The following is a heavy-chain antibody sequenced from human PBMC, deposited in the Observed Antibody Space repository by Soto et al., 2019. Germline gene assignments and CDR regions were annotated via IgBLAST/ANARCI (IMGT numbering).Heavy chain of an antibody. J-gene: IGHJ6*02. CDR1: GFTFTRYG. CDR3: ARDRDGRMDV. CDR2: INGYDGNT. V-gene: IGHV1-18*01. Sequence: ASVKVSRKASGFTFTRYGISWVRQAPGQGLEWMGWINGYDGNTHYAQKFQGRVTMTRDTSTSTVYMELSSLRSEDTAVYYCARDRDGRMDVWGQGTTVTVSS.